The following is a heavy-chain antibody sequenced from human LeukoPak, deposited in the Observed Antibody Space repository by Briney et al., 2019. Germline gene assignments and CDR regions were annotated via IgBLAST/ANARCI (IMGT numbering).Heavy chain of an antibody. CDR2: IVHSGNT. CDR3: ARFGSSTWYKGAFDI. J-gene: IGHJ3*02. CDR1: GGSFSGYY. Sequence: KASETLSLTCAVYGGSFSGYYWSWIRQPPGKGLEWIGEIVHSGNTKYNPSLKSRVTISVDTSENQFSLNLTSVTAADTAVYYCARFGSSTWYKGAFDIWGQGTMVTVAS. D-gene: IGHD6-13*01. V-gene: IGHV4-34*12.